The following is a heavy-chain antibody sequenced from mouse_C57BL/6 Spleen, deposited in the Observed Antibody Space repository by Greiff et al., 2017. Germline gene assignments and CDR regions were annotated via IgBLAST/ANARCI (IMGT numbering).Heavy chain of an antibody. D-gene: IGHD1-1*01. CDR1: GYAFSSSW. J-gene: IGHJ4*01. Sequence: QVQLKESGPELVKPGASVKISCKASGYAFSSSWMNWVKQRPGKGLEWIGRIYPGDGDTNYNGKFKGKATLTADKSSSTAYMQLSSLTSEDSAVYFCARGDVARGYYAMDYWGQGTSVTVSS. CDR2: IYPGDGDT. V-gene: IGHV1-82*01. CDR3: ARGDVARGYYAMDY.